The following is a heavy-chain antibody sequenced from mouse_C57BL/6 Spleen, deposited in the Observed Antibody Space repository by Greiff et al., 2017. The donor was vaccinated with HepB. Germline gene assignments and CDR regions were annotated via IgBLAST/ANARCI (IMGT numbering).Heavy chain of an antibody. D-gene: IGHD1-1*01. V-gene: IGHV1-64*01. CDR1: GYTFTSYW. CDR2: IHPNSGST. J-gene: IGHJ1*03. Sequence: QVQLQQPGAELVKPGASVKLSCKASGYTFTSYWMHWVKQRPGQGLEWIGMIHPNSGSTNYNEKFKSKATLTVDKSSSTAYMQLSSLTSEDSAVYYCSMTTVVATHWYFDVWGTGTTVTVSS. CDR3: SMTTVVATHWYFDV.